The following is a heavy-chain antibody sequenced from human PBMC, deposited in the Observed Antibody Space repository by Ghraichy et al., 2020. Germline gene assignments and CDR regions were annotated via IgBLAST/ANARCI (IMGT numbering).Heavy chain of an antibody. J-gene: IGHJ4*02. D-gene: IGHD2-2*01. V-gene: IGHV3-48*02. CDR3: VYFGGYCSSTSCSF. CDR1: GFTFSSYS. CDR2: ISSSSSTI. Sequence: GGSLRLSCAASGFTFSSYSMNWVRQAPGKGLEWVSYISSSSSTIYYADSVKGRFTISRDNAKNSLYLQMNSLRDEDTAVYYCVYFGGYCSSTSCSFWGQGTLVTVSS.